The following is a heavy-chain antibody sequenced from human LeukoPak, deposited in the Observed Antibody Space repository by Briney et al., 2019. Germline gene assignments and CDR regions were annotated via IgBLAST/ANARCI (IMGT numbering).Heavy chain of an antibody. D-gene: IGHD6-13*01. CDR3: ARVGAAAGTQGDY. CDR1: GFTFSSYS. V-gene: IGHV3-21*01. Sequence: GGSLRLSCAASGFTFSSYSMNWVRQAPGKGLEWVSSISSSSSYIYYADSVKGRSTISRDNAKNSLYLQMNSLRAEDTAVYYCARVGAAAGTQGDYWGQGTLVTVSS. CDR2: ISSSSSYI. J-gene: IGHJ4*02.